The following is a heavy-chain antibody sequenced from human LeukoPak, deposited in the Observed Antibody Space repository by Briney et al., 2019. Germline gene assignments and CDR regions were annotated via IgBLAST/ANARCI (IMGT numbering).Heavy chain of an antibody. CDR2: ISYSGSR. J-gene: IGHJ5*02. CDR3: ARDLGGDGYNLRNWFDP. CDR1: GGSINNGNYY. D-gene: IGHD5-24*01. V-gene: IGHV4-31*03. Sequence: PSETLSLTCTVSGGSINNGNYYWSWIRQQPGKGLEWLGYISYSGSRYYNPPLKSRVTISIDLSKNQFSLKLSSVTAADTAVYYCARDLGGDGYNLRNWFDPWGQGTLVTVSS.